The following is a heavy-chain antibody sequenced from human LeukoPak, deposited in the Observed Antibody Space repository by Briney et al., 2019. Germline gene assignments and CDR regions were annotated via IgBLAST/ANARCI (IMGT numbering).Heavy chain of an antibody. J-gene: IGHJ4*02. CDR3: ALVGRNPGY. Sequence: RASVTVSCKASGGTFSSYAISWVRQAPGQGLEWMGWISAYNGNTNYAQKLQGRVTMTTDTSTSTAYMELRSLRSDDTAVYYCALVGRNPGYWGQGTLVTVSS. CDR1: GGTFSSYA. V-gene: IGHV1-18*01. CDR2: ISAYNGNT.